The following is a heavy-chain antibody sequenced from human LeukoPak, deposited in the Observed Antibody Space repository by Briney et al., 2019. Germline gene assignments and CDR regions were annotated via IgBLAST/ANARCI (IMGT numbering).Heavy chain of an antibody. D-gene: IGHD2-21*02. CDR1: GGSISSSDHF. CDR3: ARHSDRTAYTAKGFDY. V-gene: IGHV4-39*01. J-gene: IGHJ4*02. Sequence: SETLSLTCFVSGGSISSSDHFWGWIRQPPGKGLEWIGSIYYSGTTYYNPSLKSRVTISVDMSKNQFSLKLSSVTAADTAVYYCARHSDRTAYTAKGFDYWGQGTLVTVSS. CDR2: IYYSGTT.